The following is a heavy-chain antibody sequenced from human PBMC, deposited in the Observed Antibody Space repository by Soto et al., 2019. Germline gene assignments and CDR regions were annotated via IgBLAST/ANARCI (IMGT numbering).Heavy chain of an antibody. CDR3: ARDGALSTVTTEDY. CDR1: GFTVSSNY. CDR2: IYSGGST. J-gene: IGHJ4*02. D-gene: IGHD4-17*01. Sequence: EVQLVESGGGLVQPGGSLRLSCAASGFTVSSNYMSWVRQAPGKGLEWVSVIYSGGSTYYADSVKGRFTISRDNSKNTLYLQMNSLRAEDTAVYYCARDGALSTVTTEDYWGQGTLVTVSS. V-gene: IGHV3-66*01.